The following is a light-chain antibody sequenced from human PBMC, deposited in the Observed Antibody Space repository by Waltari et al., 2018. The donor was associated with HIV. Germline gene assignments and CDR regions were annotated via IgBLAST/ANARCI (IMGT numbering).Light chain of an antibody. CDR3: CSYAGSNTFV. CDR2: DGS. V-gene: IGLV2-23*03. Sequence: QSALTQPASVSGSPGQSITISCTGTNSDVGSYNLVSWYQQHPGKAPKLMIYDGSKLPSGVYNHFYGPKPGNTVSLTIPAHQAEDEADYYCCSYAGSNTFVFGSGTKVTVL. CDR1: NSDVGSYNL. J-gene: IGLJ1*01.